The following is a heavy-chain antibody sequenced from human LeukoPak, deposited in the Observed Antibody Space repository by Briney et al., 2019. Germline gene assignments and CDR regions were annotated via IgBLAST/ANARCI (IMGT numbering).Heavy chain of an antibody. J-gene: IGHJ3*02. V-gene: IGHV4-4*02. CDR3: ARLVRDIVVVPAAIPGDDAFDI. CDR1: GGSISSPNW. CDR2: IYHSGTT. D-gene: IGHD2-2*01. Sequence: SGTLSLTCAVSGGSISSPNWWRWVRQPPGKGLEWIGEIYHSGTTNYNPSLKSRVTISVDTSKNQFSLKLSSVTAADTAVYYCARLVRDIVVVPAAIPGDDAFDIWGQGTMVTVSS.